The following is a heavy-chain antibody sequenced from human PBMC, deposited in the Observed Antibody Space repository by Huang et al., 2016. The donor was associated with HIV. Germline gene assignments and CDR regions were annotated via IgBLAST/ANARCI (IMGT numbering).Heavy chain of an antibody. CDR3: ARVESRRYYDSSGYYY. V-gene: IGHV1-69*01. Sequence: QVQLVQSGAEVKKPGSSVKVSCKASGGTFSSYAISWVRQAPGQGLEWMGGVIPIFGTANYAQKFQGRVTITADESTSTAYMELGSLRSEDTAVYYCARVESRRYYDSSGYYYWGQGTLVTVSS. CDR2: VIPIFGTA. D-gene: IGHD3-22*01. CDR1: GGTFSSYA. J-gene: IGHJ4*02.